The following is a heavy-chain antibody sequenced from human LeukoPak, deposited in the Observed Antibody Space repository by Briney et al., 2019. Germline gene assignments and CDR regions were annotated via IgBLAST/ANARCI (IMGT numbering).Heavy chain of an antibody. V-gene: IGHV6-1*01. J-gene: IGHJ5*02. CDR2: TYYRSKWYN. D-gene: IGHD6-6*01. CDR1: GDSVSSNSAT. CDR3: ARAYSSSSGWWFDP. Sequence: SQTLSLTCAISGDSVSSNSATWNWIRQSPSRGLEWLGRTYYRSKWYNDYAVSVKSRITINPDTSRNQFSLHLNSVTPGDTAVYYCARAYSSSSGWWFDPWGQGTLVTVSS.